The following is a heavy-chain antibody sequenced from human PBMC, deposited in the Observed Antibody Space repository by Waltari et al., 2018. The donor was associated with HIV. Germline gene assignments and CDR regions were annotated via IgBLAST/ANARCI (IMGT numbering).Heavy chain of an antibody. V-gene: IGHV4-34*02. D-gene: IGHD3-10*01. CDR3: ARGSQLFGWLQPYFFDS. J-gene: IGHJ5*01. CDR1: GESFSGHF. CDR2: IDENSNS. Sequence: QVKLEQWGAGLLKASETLSLTCAVYGESFSGHFWTWIRKAPGKGLEWIGDIDENSNSTYNPSFKSRLTMSVDRSKNQFSLRLKSVTVADAAVYYCARGSQLFGWLQPYFFDSWGQGTVLAVSS.